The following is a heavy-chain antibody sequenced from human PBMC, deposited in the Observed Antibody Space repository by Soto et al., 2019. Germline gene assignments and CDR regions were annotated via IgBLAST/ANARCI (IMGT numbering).Heavy chain of an antibody. J-gene: IGHJ5*02. CDR3: ARQPVDYYDSSGYYNYFDP. D-gene: IGHD3-22*01. CDR1: GYSFTSYW. CDR2: IYPGDSDT. Sequence: PGESLKISCKGSGYSFTSYWIGWVRQMPGKGLDWMGIIYPGDSDTRYSPSFQGQVTISADKSISTAYLQWSSLKASDTAMYYCARQPVDYYDSSGYYNYFDPWGQGTLVTVSS. V-gene: IGHV5-51*01.